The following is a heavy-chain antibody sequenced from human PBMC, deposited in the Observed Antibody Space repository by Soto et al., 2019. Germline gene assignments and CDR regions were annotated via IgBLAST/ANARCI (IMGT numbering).Heavy chain of an antibody. CDR2: IYYSGRT. Sequence: SETLSLTCTVSGASVSSASYYWSWIRQPPGRGLEWIGYIYYSGRTDYNPSLKSRVTISLDTSNKQFSLRLTSVTAADTAVYYCARCPIDHNWFDPWGQGTLVTVSS. CDR3: ARCPIDHNWFDP. J-gene: IGHJ5*02. V-gene: IGHV4-61*01. CDR1: GASVSSASYY. D-gene: IGHD3-9*01.